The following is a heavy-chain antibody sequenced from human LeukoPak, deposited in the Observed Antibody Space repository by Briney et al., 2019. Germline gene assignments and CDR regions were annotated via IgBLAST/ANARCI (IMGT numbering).Heavy chain of an antibody. Sequence: QAGGSLRLSCAASGFTFSSYAMRWVRQAPGKGLEWVAVISYDGSNKYYADSVKGRFTISRDNSKNTLYLQMNSLRAEDTAVYYCARDPEWEDVDVLASRYFDYWGQGTLVTVSS. CDR2: ISYDGSNK. D-gene: IGHD1-26*01. CDR3: ARDPEWEDVDVLASRYFDY. V-gene: IGHV3-30-3*01. CDR1: GFTFSSYA. J-gene: IGHJ4*02.